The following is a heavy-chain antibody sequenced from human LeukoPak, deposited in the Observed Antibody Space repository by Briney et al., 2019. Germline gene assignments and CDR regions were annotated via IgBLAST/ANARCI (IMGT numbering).Heavy chain of an antibody. CDR3: ARGACSSTSCYWDLLWFDP. CDR1: GYTFTSYD. CDR2: MNPNSGNT. Sequence: ASVKVSCKASGYTFTSYDINWVRQATGQGLEWMGWMNPNSGNTGYAQKLQGRVTMTRNTSISTAYMELSSLRSEDTAVYYCARGACSSTSCYWDLLWFDPWGQGTLVTVSS. J-gene: IGHJ5*02. D-gene: IGHD2-2*01. V-gene: IGHV1-8*01.